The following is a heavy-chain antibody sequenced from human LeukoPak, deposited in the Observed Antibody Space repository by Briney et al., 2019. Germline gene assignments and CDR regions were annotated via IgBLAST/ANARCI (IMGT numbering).Heavy chain of an antibody. Sequence: SQTLSLTCAISGDSASSNSAAWNWIGQSPSRGLEWLGRTYYRSKWYNDHAVSVKSRITINPDTSKNQFSLQLNSVTPEDTAVYYCARSLLGAVAGTIAYFDYWGQGTLVTVSS. CDR2: TYYRSKWYN. CDR1: GDSASSNSAA. CDR3: ARSLLGAVAGTIAYFDY. J-gene: IGHJ4*02. D-gene: IGHD6-19*01. V-gene: IGHV6-1*01.